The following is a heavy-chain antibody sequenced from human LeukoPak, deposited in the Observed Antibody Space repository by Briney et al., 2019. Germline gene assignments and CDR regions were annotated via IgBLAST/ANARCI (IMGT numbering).Heavy chain of an antibody. D-gene: IGHD4-17*01. V-gene: IGHV4-34*01. CDR3: ARHAYGDYVGNWFDP. CDR1: GGTLSGYY. Sequence: SETLSLTCAVFGGTLSGYYWTWIRQPPGKGLEWIGEINHSGSTNYKPSLKSRVTISVDTSNNQFSLTMISVTAADTAVYYCARHAYGDYVGNWFDPWGQGTLVTVSS. CDR2: INHSGST. J-gene: IGHJ5*02.